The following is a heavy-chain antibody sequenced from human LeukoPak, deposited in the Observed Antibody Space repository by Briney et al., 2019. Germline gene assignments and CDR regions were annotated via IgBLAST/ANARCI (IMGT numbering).Heavy chain of an antibody. CDR3: ARALPSPLYSGSYADAFDI. V-gene: IGHV3-21*01. J-gene: IGHJ3*02. CDR2: ISSSSSYI. D-gene: IGHD1-26*01. Sequence: GGSLRLSCEASGFTLSVYYMSWFRQAPGKGLEWVSSISSSSSYIYYADSVKGRFTISRDNAKNSLYLQMNSLRAEDTAVYYCARALPSPLYSGSYADAFDIWGQGTMVTVSS. CDR1: GFTLSVYY.